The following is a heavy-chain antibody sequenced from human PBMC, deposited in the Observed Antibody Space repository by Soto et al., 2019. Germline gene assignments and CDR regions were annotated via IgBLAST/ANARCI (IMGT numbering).Heavy chain of an antibody. CDR2: ISYDGSNK. J-gene: IGHJ4*02. V-gene: IGHV3-30-3*01. Sequence: QVQLVESGGGVVQPGRSLRLSCAASGFTLSTYAMHWVRQAPGKGLEWVAVISYDGSNKYYADSVKGRFTISRDNSENTLYLQMNSLRAEDTAVYYCARGDSSGYLDYWGQGTLVTVSS. CDR3: ARGDSSGYLDY. D-gene: IGHD3-22*01. CDR1: GFTLSTYA.